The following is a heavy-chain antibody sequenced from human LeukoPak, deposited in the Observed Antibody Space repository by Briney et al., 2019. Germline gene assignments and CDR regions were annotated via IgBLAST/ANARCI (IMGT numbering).Heavy chain of an antibody. CDR1: GYTFTGYY. V-gene: IGHV1-2*02. D-gene: IGHD3-22*01. Sequence: ASVKVSCKASGYTFTGYYMHWVRQAPGQGLEWMGWINPNSGGTNYAQKFQGRVTMTRDTSISTAYMELSRLRSDDTAVYYCARDPSALLDYYDSSGLTNLFDYWGQGTLVTVSS. J-gene: IGHJ4*02. CDR3: ARDPSALLDYYDSSGLTNLFDY. CDR2: INPNSGGT.